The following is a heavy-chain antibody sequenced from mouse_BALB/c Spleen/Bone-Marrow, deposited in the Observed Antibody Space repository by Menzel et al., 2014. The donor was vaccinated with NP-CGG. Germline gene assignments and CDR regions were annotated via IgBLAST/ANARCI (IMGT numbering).Heavy chain of an antibody. J-gene: IGHJ3*01. CDR1: GYTFTSYW. CDR3: TRGFAY. CDR2: IYPGSGST. V-gene: IGHV1S22*01. Sequence: LQQSGSELVRPGASVKLSCKASGYTFTSYWMHWVKQRHGQGLEWIVNIYPGSGSTNYDEKFKSKGTLTVDTSSSTAYMHLSSLTSEDSAVYYCTRGFAYWGQGTLVTVSA.